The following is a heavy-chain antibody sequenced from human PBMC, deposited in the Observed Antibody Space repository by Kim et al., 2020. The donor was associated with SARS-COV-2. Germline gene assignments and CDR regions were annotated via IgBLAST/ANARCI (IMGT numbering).Heavy chain of an antibody. CDR2: LKRIGNS. CDR1: GGSISSYY. CDR3: ASLSGSYPGAFDI. J-gene: IGHJ3*02. V-gene: IGHV4-4*07. D-gene: IGHD1-26*01. Sequence: SETLSLTCTVSGGSISSYYWGWIRQPAGKGLEWIGRLKRIGNSKYNPSLRGRVTMSVDTSNNQFSLKLTSVTAADTAVYYCASLSGSYPGAFDIWGQGT.